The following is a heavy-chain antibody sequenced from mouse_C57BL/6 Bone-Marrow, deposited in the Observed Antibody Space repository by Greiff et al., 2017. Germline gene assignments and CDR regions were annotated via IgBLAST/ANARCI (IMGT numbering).Heavy chain of an antibody. J-gene: IGHJ2*01. CDR3: ARWKDYYGSSYGY. Sequence: QVHVKQSGAELVKPGASVKMSCKASGYTFTSYWITWVKQRPGQGLEWIGDIYPGSGSTNYNEKFKSKATLTVDTSSSTAYMQLSSLTSEDSAVYYCARWKDYYGSSYGYWGQGTTLTVSS. CDR2: IYPGSGST. CDR1: GYTFTSYW. D-gene: IGHD1-1*01. V-gene: IGHV1-55*01.